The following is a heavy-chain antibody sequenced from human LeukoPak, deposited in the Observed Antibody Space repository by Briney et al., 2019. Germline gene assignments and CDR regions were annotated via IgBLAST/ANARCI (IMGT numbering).Heavy chain of an antibody. CDR3: ARIAAAGRRGDY. CDR2: ISSSGSTI. Sequence: GGSLRLSCAASGFTFSSYEMNWVRQAPGKGLEWVSYISSSGSTIYYADSVKGRFTISRDNAKNSLYLQMNSLRAEDTAVYYCARIAAAGRRGDYWGRGTLVTVSS. D-gene: IGHD6-13*01. V-gene: IGHV3-48*03. J-gene: IGHJ4*02. CDR1: GFTFSSYE.